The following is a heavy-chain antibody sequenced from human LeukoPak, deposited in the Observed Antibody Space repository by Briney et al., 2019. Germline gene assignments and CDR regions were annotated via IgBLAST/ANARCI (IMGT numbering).Heavy chain of an antibody. D-gene: IGHD3-3*01. V-gene: IGHV4-59*01. CDR3: ARGWNYGDY. J-gene: IGHJ4*02. Sequence: PSETLSLTCTVLGGAISSYYWGWIRQPPGKGLEWIGYVSYTGDASQNPSLRGRVTMSVDTSNNQVSLELSSVTAADTAVYYCARGWNYGDYWGQGTLVTVSS. CDR1: GGAISSYY. CDR2: VSYTGDA.